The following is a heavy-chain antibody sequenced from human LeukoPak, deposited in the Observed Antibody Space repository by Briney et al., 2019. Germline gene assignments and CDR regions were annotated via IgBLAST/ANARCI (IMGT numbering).Heavy chain of an antibody. Sequence: GGSLRLSCAASGFTFSSYWMHWVRQVPGKGPVWVSHINTDGSSTTYADSVKGRLTISRDNAKNTLYLQMNSLRAEDTAVYYCARDWRAMNAFDVWAKGQWSPSLQ. D-gene: IGHD5-18*01. CDR1: GFTFSSYW. CDR3: ARDWRAMNAFDV. J-gene: IGHJ3*01. V-gene: IGHV3-74*01. CDR2: INTDGSST.